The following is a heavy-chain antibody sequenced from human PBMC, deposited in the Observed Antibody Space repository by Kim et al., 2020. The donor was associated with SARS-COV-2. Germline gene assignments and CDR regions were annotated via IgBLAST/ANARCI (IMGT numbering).Heavy chain of an antibody. J-gene: IGHJ5*02. Sequence: GESLKISCKGSGYSFTSYWIGWVRQMPGKGLEWMGIIYPGDSDTRYSPSFQGQVTISADKSISTAYLQWSSLKASDTAMYYCARRSSSSPDHKGYWFDPWGQGTLVTVSS. CDR2: IYPGDSDT. CDR3: ARRSSSSPDHKGYWFDP. D-gene: IGHD6-6*01. V-gene: IGHV5-51*01. CDR1: GYSFTSYW.